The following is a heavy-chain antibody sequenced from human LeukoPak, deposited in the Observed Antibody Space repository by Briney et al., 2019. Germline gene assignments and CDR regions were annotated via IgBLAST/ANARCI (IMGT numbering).Heavy chain of an antibody. J-gene: IGHJ4*02. D-gene: IGHD3-22*01. V-gene: IGHV3-23*01. Sequence: GGSLRLSCAVSGFTFNIYAMSWVRQAPGMGLEWVSRISASGGGTFYAGSVEGRFIISRDNSKNTLSLQMNSLRAEDTAIYYCAKDKYHDSSGTFDYWGQGTLVTVSS. CDR3: AKDKYHDSSGTFDY. CDR2: ISASGGGT. CDR1: GFTFNIYA.